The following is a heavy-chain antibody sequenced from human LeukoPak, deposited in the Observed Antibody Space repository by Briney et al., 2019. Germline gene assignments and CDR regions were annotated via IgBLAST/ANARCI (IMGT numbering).Heavy chain of an antibody. CDR3: ARDPAKYYYDNSGPLLRGAFDI. J-gene: IGHJ3*02. D-gene: IGHD3-22*01. CDR1: GYTFTSYD. V-gene: IGHV1-8*01. Sequence: ASVKVSCKASGYTFTSYDINWVRQATGQGLEWMGLMNPNSGNTGYAQKFQGRVTMTRNTSISTAYMELSSLRSEDTAVYYCARDPAKYYYDNSGPLLRGAFDIWGQGTMVTVSS. CDR2: MNPNSGNT.